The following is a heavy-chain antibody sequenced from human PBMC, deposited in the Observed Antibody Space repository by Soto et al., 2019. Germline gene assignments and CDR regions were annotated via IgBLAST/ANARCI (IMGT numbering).Heavy chain of an antibody. J-gene: IGHJ6*03. V-gene: IGHV3-72*01. CDR3: VKITRLSYMDV. CDR1: GFSFSDHY. D-gene: IGHD3-10*02. Sequence: GGSLRLSCAASGFSFSDHYMDWVRQAPGKGLEWVGRIRNKANRYTTEYVASVKGRFTIARDESHNSLYLQMNSLKTDDTAVYYCVKITRLSYMDVWGKGTTVTVSS. CDR2: IRNKANRYTT.